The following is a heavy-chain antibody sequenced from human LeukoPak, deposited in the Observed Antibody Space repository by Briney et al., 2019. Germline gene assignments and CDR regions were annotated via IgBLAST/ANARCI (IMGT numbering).Heavy chain of an antibody. CDR1: GFVFSNYA. CDR2: ISGNGVLT. CDR3: AKCGDFWSVYYMHM. Sequence: GGSLRLSCAASGFVFSNYAMTWVRQAPGKGLEWVSVISGNGVLTYYADSVKGRFTISRDNSKSTLYLQMNSLRAEDTAVYYCAKCGDFWSVYYMHMWGQGTMVTVSS. V-gene: IGHV3-23*01. D-gene: IGHD3-3*01. J-gene: IGHJ3*02.